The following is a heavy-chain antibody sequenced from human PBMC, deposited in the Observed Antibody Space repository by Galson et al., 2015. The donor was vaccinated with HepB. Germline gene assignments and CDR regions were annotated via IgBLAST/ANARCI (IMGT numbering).Heavy chain of an antibody. CDR3: ARSAGSGSYSISPSYYYYYYMDV. CDR2: IIPILGIA. CDR1: GGTFSSYA. V-gene: IGHV1-69*10. D-gene: IGHD3-10*01. J-gene: IGHJ6*03. Sequence: SVKVSCKASGGTFSSYAISWVRQAPGQGLEWMGGIIPILGIANYAQKFQGRVTITADKSTSTAYMELSSLRSEDTAVYYCARSAGSGSYSISPSYYYYYYMDVWGKGTTVTVSS.